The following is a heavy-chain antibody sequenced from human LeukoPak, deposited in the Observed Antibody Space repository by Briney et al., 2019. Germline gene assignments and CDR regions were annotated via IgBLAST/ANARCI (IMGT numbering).Heavy chain of an antibody. J-gene: IGHJ4*02. Sequence: GGSLRLSCAASGFTFSGYAMNWVRQVPGKGLEWVSVIRSSGDSAYYADFVKGRFTISRDNSKNTLYLQMNSPRAEDTAVYYCAKGYYASGSSLSAFDSWGQGTLVTVSS. CDR3: AKGYYASGSSLSAFDS. CDR2: IRSSGDSA. CDR1: GFTFSGYA. V-gene: IGHV3-23*01. D-gene: IGHD3-10*01.